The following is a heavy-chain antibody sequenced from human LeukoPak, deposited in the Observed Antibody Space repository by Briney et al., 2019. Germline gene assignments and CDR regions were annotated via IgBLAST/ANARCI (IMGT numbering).Heavy chain of an antibody. Sequence: GRSLRLSCAASGFTFSRSAVHWVRQAPGKGLEWVAVISHDGSNTDYTDSVKGRFTISRDNSKNTLYLQMNSLRAEDTAVYYCAKEMKPWMHFDYWGQGTLVTVS. CDR3: AKEMKPWMHFDY. CDR2: ISHDGSNT. J-gene: IGHJ4*02. D-gene: IGHD5-12*01. CDR1: GFTFSRSA. V-gene: IGHV3-30*18.